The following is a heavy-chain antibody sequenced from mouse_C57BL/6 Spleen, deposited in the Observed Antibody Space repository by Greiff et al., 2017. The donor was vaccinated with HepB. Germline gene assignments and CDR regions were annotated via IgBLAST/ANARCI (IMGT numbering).Heavy chain of an antibody. Sequence: QVQLQQPGAELVRPGSSVKLSCKASGYTFTSYWMHWVKQRPIQGLEWIGNIDPSDSETHYNQKFKDKATLTVDKSSSTAYMQLSSLTSEDSAVYYCARSDYYALYYFDYWGQGTTLTVSS. J-gene: IGHJ2*01. CDR1: GYTFTSYW. CDR2: IDPSDSET. V-gene: IGHV1-52*01. D-gene: IGHD2-1*01. CDR3: ARSDYYALYYFDY.